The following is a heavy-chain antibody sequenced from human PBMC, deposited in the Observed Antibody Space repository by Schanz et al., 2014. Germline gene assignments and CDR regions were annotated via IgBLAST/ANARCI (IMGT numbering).Heavy chain of an antibody. Sequence: QVQLVESGGGVVRPGRSLRLSCAASEFTFTTYAMHWVRQAPGKGLNWVAVISSDGTNKYYADSVQGRFTISRDNAKNSLYLQMNSLRAEDTAVYYCARDKGDLIPFDYWGQGTLVAVSS. CDR2: ISSDGTNK. V-gene: IGHV3-30*04. D-gene: IGHD2-21*01. CDR3: ARDKGDLIPFDY. J-gene: IGHJ4*02. CDR1: EFTFTTYA.